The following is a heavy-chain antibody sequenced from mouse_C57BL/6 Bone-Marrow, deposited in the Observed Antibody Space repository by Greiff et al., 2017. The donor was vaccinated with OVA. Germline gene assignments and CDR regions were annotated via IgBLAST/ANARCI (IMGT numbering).Heavy chain of an antibody. CDR3: ARDRGYGNYDWYFDV. CDR2: INYDGSST. J-gene: IGHJ1*03. D-gene: IGHD2-10*02. V-gene: IGHV5-16*01. Sequence: EVKLMESEGGLVQPGSSMKLSCTASGFTFSDYYMAWVRQVPEKGLEWVANINYDGSSTYYLDSLKSRFIISRDNAKNILYLQMSSLKSEDTATYYCARDRGYGNYDWYFDVWGTGTTVTVSS. CDR1: GFTFSDYY.